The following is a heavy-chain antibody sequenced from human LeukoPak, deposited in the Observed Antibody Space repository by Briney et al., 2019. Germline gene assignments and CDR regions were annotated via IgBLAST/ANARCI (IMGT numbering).Heavy chain of an antibody. J-gene: IGHJ4*02. D-gene: IGHD2-21*02. CDR3: ARLVRAYCGGDCRDAFDY. CDR1: GFSFTTYS. Sequence: GGSLRLSCAASGFSFTTYSMNWVRQAPGKGLEWVSSISSSSSYIYYADSVKGQFTISRDNAKNSLYLQMNSLRAEDTAVYYCARLVRAYCGGDCRDAFDYWGQGTLVTVSS. V-gene: IGHV3-21*01. CDR2: ISSSSSYI.